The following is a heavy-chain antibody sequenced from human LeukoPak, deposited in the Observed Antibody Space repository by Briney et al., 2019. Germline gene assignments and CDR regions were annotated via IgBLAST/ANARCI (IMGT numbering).Heavy chain of an antibody. CDR1: GYTFTDYY. CDR3: ARGSFGVVIRAFDI. D-gene: IGHD3-3*01. J-gene: IGHJ3*02. V-gene: IGHV1-2*02. CDR2: INPNSGGT. Sequence: ASVKVSCKASGYTFTDYYMHWVRQAPGQGLEWMGWINPNSGGTNYAQKFQGRVTMTRDTSISTAYMELSRLRSDDTAVYYCARGSFGVVIRAFDIWGQGTMVTVSS.